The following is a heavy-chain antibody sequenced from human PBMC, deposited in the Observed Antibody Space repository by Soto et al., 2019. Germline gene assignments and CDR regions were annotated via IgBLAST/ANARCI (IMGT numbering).Heavy chain of an antibody. CDR1: GGTFSSYA. CDR2: IIPIFGTA. CDR3: GKGRGYSGYDSYY. Sequence: GASVKVSCKASGGTFSSYAISWVRQAPGQGLEWMGGIIPIFGTANYAQKFQGRVTITADESTSTAYMELSSLRSEDTAVYYCGKGRGYSGYDSYYWGQGTLVTVSS. D-gene: IGHD5-12*01. V-gene: IGHV1-69*13. J-gene: IGHJ4*02.